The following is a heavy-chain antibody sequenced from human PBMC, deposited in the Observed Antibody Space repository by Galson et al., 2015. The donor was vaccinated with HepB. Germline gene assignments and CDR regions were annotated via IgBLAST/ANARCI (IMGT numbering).Heavy chain of an antibody. V-gene: IGHV3-30-3*01. Sequence: SLRLSCAASGFTFSSYAMHWVRQAPGKGLEWVAVISYDGSNKYYADSVKGRFTISRDNSKNTLYLQMNSLRAEDTAVYYCARDPFGDYGDYGAGIRAGDAFDIWGQGTMVTVSS. CDR1: GFTFSSYA. CDR2: ISYDGSNK. D-gene: IGHD4-17*01. CDR3: ARDPFGDYGDYGAGIRAGDAFDI. J-gene: IGHJ3*02.